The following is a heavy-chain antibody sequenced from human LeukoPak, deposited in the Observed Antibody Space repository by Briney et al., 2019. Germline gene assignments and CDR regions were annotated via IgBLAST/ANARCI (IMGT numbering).Heavy chain of an antibody. D-gene: IGHD5-24*01. CDR2: ISYDGSNK. V-gene: IGHV3-30-3*01. CDR3: ARETPRRGETRDGYR. CDR1: GFTFSSYA. Sequence: GGSLRLSCAASGFTFSSYAMHWVRQAPGKGLEWVAVISYDGSNKYYADSVKGRFTISRDNPKNLLFLQINSLRVEDTAVYYCARETPRRGETRDGYRWGQGTVVTVSS. J-gene: IGHJ4*02.